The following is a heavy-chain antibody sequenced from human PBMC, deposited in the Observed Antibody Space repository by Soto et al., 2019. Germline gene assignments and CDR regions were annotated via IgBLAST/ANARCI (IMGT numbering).Heavy chain of an antibody. CDR3: ARLNLRSSWKKNYYYMDI. D-gene: IGHD6-13*01. V-gene: IGHV4-59*08. J-gene: IGHJ6*03. CDR1: GGSISSYY. Sequence: SAALSITCTVRGGSISSYYWSWFRQHTGKGLEWIGYIYYSGSTNYNPSLKSRVTISVDTSKNQFSLKLSSVTAADTAVYYCARLNLRSSWKKNYYYMDIWGKGTTVTVSS. CDR2: IYYSGST.